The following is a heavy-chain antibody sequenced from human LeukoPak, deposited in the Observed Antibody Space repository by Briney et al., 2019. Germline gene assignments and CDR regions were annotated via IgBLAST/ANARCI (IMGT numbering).Heavy chain of an antibody. D-gene: IGHD1-26*01. CDR3: ARGGRLVGATDLFGY. CDR2: INHSGST. Sequence: SETLSLTCAVYGGSFSGFYWSWIRQPPGKGLEWIGEINHSGSTNYNPSLKSRVTISVDTSKNQFSLKLSSVTAADTAVYYCARGGRLVGATDLFGYWGQGTLVTVSS. J-gene: IGHJ4*02. V-gene: IGHV4-34*01. CDR1: GGSFSGFY.